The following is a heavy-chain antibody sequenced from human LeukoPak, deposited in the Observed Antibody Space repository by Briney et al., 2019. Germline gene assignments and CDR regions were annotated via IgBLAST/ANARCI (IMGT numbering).Heavy chain of an antibody. CDR1: GFTFSSYS. CDR2: ISRTSTTI. CDR3: ANEDGSSGDAFDI. V-gene: IGHV3-48*01. J-gene: IGHJ3*02. Sequence: GGSLRLSCAVSGFTFSSYSMNWVRQAPGKGLECVSYISRTSTTIYYADSVKGRFTISRENSKKTLYLQMNSLRAEDTAIYYCANEDGSSGDAFDIWGQGTMVTVSS. D-gene: IGHD2-15*01.